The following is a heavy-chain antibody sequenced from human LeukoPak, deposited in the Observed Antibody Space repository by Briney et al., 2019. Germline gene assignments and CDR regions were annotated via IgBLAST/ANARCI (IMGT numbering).Heavy chain of an antibody. CDR1: GGSISSGSYY. D-gene: IGHD3-10*01. CDR2: IYTSGST. V-gene: IGHV4-61*02. CDR3: AREEGTMVRGVPNWFDP. Sequence: SQTLSLTCTVSGGSISSGSYYWSWIRQPAGKGLEWIGRIYTSGSTNYNPSLKSRVTISVDTSKNQFSLKLSSVTAADTAVYYCAREEGTMVRGVPNWFDPWGQGTLVTVSS. J-gene: IGHJ5*02.